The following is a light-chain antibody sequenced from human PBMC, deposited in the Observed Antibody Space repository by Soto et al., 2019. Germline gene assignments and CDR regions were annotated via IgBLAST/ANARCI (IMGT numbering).Light chain of an antibody. J-gene: IGLJ3*02. CDR1: NSDVGSYNL. V-gene: IGLV2-23*02. CDR2: EVS. CDR3: CSYAGSSTYLV. Sequence: QSALTQPASVSGSPGQSVTISCTGTNSDVGSYNLVSWYQQHPGKAPKLILYEVSKRPSGISSRFSGSRSGNTASLTISGLQAEDEADYHCCSYAGSSTYLVFGGGTQLTVL.